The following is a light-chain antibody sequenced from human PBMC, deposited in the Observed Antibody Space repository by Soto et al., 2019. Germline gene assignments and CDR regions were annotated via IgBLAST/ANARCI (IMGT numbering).Light chain of an antibody. CDR3: QQSYSTPRRLT. CDR1: QSISSY. CDR2: AAS. V-gene: IGKV1-39*01. J-gene: IGKJ4*01. Sequence: DIQMTQSPSSLSASVGDRVTITCRASQSISSYLNWYQQKPGKAPKLLIYAASSLQSGVPSRFSGSGSGTDFTLTISSLQPEDFATYYCQQSYSTPRRLTVGGGTKVEIK.